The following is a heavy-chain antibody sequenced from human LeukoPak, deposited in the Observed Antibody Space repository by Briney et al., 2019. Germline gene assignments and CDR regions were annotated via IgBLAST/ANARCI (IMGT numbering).Heavy chain of an antibody. V-gene: IGHV3-30*02. CDR3: ARDLGTNDAFDI. CDR1: GFTFSSYG. D-gene: IGHD7-27*01. CDR2: IRYDGSNK. J-gene: IGHJ3*02. Sequence: PGGSLRLSCAASGFTFSSYGMHWVRQAPGKGLEWVAFIRYDGSNKYYADSVKGRFTLSRDNSKNTVYLQMNSLRAGDTAVYFCARDLGTNDAFDIWGQGTMLTVSS.